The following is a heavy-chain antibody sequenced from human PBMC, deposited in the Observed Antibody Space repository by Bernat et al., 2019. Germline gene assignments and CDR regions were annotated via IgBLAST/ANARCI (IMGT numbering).Heavy chain of an antibody. D-gene: IGHD4-17*01. J-gene: IGHJ4*02. CDR3: ARAEYDYDDY. Sequence: QVQLQQWGAGLLKPSETLSLTCAVYGGSFSGYYWSWIRQPPGKGLEWIGEINHSGSTNYNPSLKSRVTISVDTSKNQFSLKLSSVTAADTAVYYCARAEYDYDDYWGQGTLVTVSS. CDR2: INHSGST. V-gene: IGHV4-34*01. CDR1: GGSFSGYY.